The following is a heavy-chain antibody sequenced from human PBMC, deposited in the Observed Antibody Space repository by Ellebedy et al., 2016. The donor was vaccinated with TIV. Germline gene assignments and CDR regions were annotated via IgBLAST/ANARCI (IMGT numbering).Heavy chain of an antibody. D-gene: IGHD3-22*01. CDR1: GFTFRRFR. J-gene: IGHJ4*02. CDR2: ISSDGSKK. V-gene: IGHV3-30*18. Sequence: GGSLRLSXTASGFTFRRFRMHWVRQAPGKGLEWVGFISSDGSKKHYADSVEGRFTISRDNSQNTVFVQMNSLRVEDMAVYYCAKDGEADSIGYPTPDYWGQGTLVTVSS. CDR3: AKDGEADSIGYPTPDY.